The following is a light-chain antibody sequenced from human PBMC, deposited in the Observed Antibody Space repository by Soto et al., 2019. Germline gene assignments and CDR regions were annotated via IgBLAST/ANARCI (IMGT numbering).Light chain of an antibody. V-gene: IGLV1-40*01. Sequence: QSVLTQPPSVSGAPGQRVTISCTGGSSNIGADYEVHWYQQLPGTAPKLLIYGTNNRPSGGPDRCSGAKSGSSAALAITGLLAEDDAEYYCQSSYSTLTSGVFGTGTKLTVL. J-gene: IGLJ1*01. CDR3: QSSYSTLTSGV. CDR1: SSNIGADYE. CDR2: GTN.